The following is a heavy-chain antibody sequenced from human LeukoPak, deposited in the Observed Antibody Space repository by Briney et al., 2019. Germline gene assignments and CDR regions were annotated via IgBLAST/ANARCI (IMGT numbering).Heavy chain of an antibody. Sequence: GGSLRLSCAASGFTFSSYWMSWVRQAPGKGLEWVANIKQDGSEKYYVDSVKGRFTISRDNSKNTVDLQMDSLRAEDTAVYYCAKAGSGWYAPYWGQGTLVTVS. V-gene: IGHV3-7*01. J-gene: IGHJ4*02. CDR3: AKAGSGWYAPY. CDR2: IKQDGSEK. D-gene: IGHD6-19*01. CDR1: GFTFSSYW.